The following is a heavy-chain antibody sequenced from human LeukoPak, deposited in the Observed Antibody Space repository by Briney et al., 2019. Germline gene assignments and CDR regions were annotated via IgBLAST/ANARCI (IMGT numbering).Heavy chain of an antibody. J-gene: IGHJ4*02. V-gene: IGHV4-34*01. D-gene: IGHD3-22*01. CDR2: INHSGST. CDR1: GGSFSGYY. Sequence: SETLPLTCAVYGGSFSGYYWSWIRQPPGKGLEWIGEINHSGSTNYNPSLKSRVTISVDTSKNQFSLKLSSVTAADTAVYYCACRYYEMYYFDYWGQGTLVTVSS. CDR3: ACRYYEMYYFDY.